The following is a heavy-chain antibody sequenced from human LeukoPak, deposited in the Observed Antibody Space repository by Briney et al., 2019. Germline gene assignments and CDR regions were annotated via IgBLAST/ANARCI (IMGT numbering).Heavy chain of an antibody. CDR3: ARGGYSSGWLTHYYNWFDP. CDR2: ISAYNGNT. CDR1: GYTFTSYG. J-gene: IGHJ5*02. V-gene: IGHV1-18*01. D-gene: IGHD6-19*01. Sequence: GASVKVSCKASGYTFTSYGISWVRQAPGQGLEWMGWISAYNGNTNYAQKLQGRVTMATDTSTSTAYMELRSLRSDDTAVYYCARGGYSSGWLTHYYNWFDPWGQGTLVTVSS.